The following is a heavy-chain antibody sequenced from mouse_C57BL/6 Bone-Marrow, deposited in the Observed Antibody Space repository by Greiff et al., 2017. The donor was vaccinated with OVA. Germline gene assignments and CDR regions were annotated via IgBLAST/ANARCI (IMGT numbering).Heavy chain of an antibody. D-gene: IGHD3-1*01. CDR1: GYTFTGYW. CDR2: ILPGSGST. V-gene: IGHV1-9*01. CDR3: ARTSSSWFAY. J-gene: IGHJ3*01. Sequence: QVQLQQSGAELMKPGASVKLSCKATGYTFTGYWIEWVKQRPGHGLEWIGEILPGSGSTNYHEKFKGKATFTSDTSSNTAYMQLSSLTTEDSAIYYCARTSSSWFAYWGQGTPVTVSA.